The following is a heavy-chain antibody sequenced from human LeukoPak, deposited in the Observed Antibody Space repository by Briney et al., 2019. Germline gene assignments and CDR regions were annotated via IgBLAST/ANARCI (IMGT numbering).Heavy chain of an antibody. CDR1: GYTFTSYA. J-gene: IGHJ4*02. Sequence: GASVTVSCKASGYTFTSYAMHWVRQAPGQRLEWMGWINAGNGNTKYSQKFQGRVTITRDTSASTAYMELSSLRSEDTAVYYCARVRIAAAQSNDYWGQGTLVTVSS. D-gene: IGHD6-13*01. CDR2: INAGNGNT. V-gene: IGHV1-3*01. CDR3: ARVRIAAAQSNDY.